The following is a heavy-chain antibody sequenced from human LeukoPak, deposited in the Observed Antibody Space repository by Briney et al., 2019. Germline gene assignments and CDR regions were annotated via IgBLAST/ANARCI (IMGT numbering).Heavy chain of an antibody. V-gene: IGHV3-30*14. CDR3: ARALFGNSWYSAY. CDR2: ISVDGGNK. CDR1: GFSFRTYA. J-gene: IGHJ4*02. D-gene: IGHD6-13*01. Sequence: GGSLRLSCVTSGFSFRTYAMHWVRQPPGKGLEWVALISVDGGNKLYADSVRGRFTTSRDDSKNTPYLQMDSLRDEDTAVYYCARALFGNSWYSAYWGQGTLLTVSS.